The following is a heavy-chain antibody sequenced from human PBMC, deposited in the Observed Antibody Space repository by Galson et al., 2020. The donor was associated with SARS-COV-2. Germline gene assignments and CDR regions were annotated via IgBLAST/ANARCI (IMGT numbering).Heavy chain of an antibody. CDR3: ARASSASWIHLWKDAFDI. J-gene: IGHJ3*02. V-gene: IGHV3-48*03. Sequence: TGGSLRLSCAASGFTFSSYEMNWVRQAPGKGLEWVSYITSSGYNIYYADSVKGRFTISRDNARNSLYLQMNSLRAEDTAVYYCARASSASWIHLWKDAFDIWGQGTKVTVSS. CDR2: ITSSGYNI. D-gene: IGHD5-18*01. CDR1: GFTFSSYE.